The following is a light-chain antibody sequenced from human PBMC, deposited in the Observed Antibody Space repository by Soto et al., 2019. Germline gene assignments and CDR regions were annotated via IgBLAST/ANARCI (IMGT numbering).Light chain of an antibody. V-gene: IGLV2-14*01. J-gene: IGLJ1*01. CDR2: DVT. CDR3: SSFTGSSYV. Sequence: QSVLTQPASVSGSPGQSITISCTGTSSDVGNNNYVSWYQQNPGKAPKVMICDVTNRPSGVSNRFSGSKSGNTASLTISGLKAYEEADYYCSSFTGSSYVFGTWTKVKVL. CDR1: SSDVGNNNY.